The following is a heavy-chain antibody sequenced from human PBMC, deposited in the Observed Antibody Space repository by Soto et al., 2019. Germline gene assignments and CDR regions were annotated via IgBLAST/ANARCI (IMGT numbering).Heavy chain of an antibody. J-gene: IGHJ6*02. Sequence: GASVKVSCKASGYTFSDFDINWLRQAAGQGPEWMGWMNAKSGDTFSAQRLQGKFNMTWDTSLSTACMEVGSLTSDDAAIYYCARGNPFNYAGFDVWGQGTTVTVSS. D-gene: IGHD3-16*01. CDR1: GYTFSDFD. CDR3: ARGNPFNYAGFDV. CDR2: MNAKSGDT. V-gene: IGHV1-8*01.